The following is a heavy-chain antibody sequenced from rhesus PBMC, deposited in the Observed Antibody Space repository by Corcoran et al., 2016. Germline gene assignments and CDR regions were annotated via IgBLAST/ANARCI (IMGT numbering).Heavy chain of an antibody. V-gene: IGHV4-122*02. Sequence: QLQLQESGPGLVKPSETLSLTCAVPGYSISSGYGWSWIRQPPGKGMELIWYISNSGGTSYNPSLKSQVTISRDTAKNQFSLKLSAVTAADTAVYYCARESGGGLGYWGQGVLVTVSS. J-gene: IGHJ4*01. CDR3: ARESGGGLGY. D-gene: IGHD1-44*01. CDR2: ISNSGGT. CDR1: GYSISSGYG.